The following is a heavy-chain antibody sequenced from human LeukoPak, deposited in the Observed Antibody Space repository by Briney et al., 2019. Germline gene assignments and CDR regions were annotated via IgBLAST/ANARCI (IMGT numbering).Heavy chain of an antibody. CDR1: EFTVSRNY. V-gene: IGHV3-53*01. CDR3: TRDKMNY. CDR2: IFSNGDT. Sequence: PRGSLRHSCTASEFTVSRNYMLWVRQAPGKGLEWVSLIFSNGDTHYADSVKGRFTISRDTSKNTVSLQMNSLRVEDTAMYYCTRDKMNYWGQGTLVSVSS. J-gene: IGHJ4*02. D-gene: IGHD5-24*01.